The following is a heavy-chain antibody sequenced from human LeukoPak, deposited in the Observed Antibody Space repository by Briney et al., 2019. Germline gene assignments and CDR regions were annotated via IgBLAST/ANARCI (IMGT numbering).Heavy chain of an antibody. J-gene: IGHJ5*02. D-gene: IGHD5-12*01. CDR1: GFTFRDYA. Sequence: GGSLRLSCAASGFTFRDYAMSWVRQAPGKGLEWVSNIRNSGHTTNSAAAVKGRFTFSKDNAKNTLQLQMDNLDGDETAVYYVTKDGLRGYVYDHWGQGTVVSVSS. CDR2: IRNSGHTT. V-gene: IGHV3-23*01. CDR3: TKDGLRGYVYDH.